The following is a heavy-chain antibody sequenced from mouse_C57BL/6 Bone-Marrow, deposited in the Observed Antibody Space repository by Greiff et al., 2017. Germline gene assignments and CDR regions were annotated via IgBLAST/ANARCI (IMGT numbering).Heavy chain of an antibody. V-gene: IGHV1-81*01. CDR1: GYTFTSYG. D-gene: IGHD1-1*01. Sequence: QVQLKQSGAELARPGASVTLSCKASGYTFTSYGISWVKQRTGQGLEWIGEIYPRSGNTYYNEKFKGKATLTADKSSSTAYMELRSLTSEDSAVYFCARGDYYYGSSYGRFAYWGQGTLVTVSA. J-gene: IGHJ3*01. CDR3: ARGDYYYGSSYGRFAY. CDR2: IYPRSGNT.